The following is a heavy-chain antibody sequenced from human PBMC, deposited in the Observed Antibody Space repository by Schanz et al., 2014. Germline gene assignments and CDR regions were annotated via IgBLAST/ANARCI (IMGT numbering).Heavy chain of an antibody. V-gene: IGHV3-33*01. CDR2: IWNNGVTK. D-gene: IGHD4-17*01. J-gene: IGHJ4*02. CDR3: ARPRSDYGEVDY. Sequence: QAQLMESGGGVVQPGTSLILSCSVSGFSLNTYGIHWFRQPAGKGLEWVAVIWNNGVTKYYADSVRGRFTISRDRFQNTLYLRMSSLRAEDTAVYYGARPRSDYGEVDYWGQGTLVTVSS. CDR1: GFSLNTYG.